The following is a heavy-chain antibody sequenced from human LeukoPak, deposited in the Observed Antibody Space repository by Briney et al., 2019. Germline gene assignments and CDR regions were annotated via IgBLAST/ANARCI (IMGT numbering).Heavy chain of an antibody. J-gene: IGHJ4*02. CDR1: GFTFSSYA. CDR2: ISGSGGST. Sequence: GGSLRLSCAASGFTFSSYAMSWVRQAPGKGLEWVSAISGSGGSTYYADSVKGRFTISRDNSKNTLYLQMNSLRAEDTAVYYCAKDAPAALGGVVVVAATKRDHFDYWGQGTLVTVSS. CDR3: AKDAPAALGGVVVVAATKRDHFDY. D-gene: IGHD2-15*01. V-gene: IGHV3-23*01.